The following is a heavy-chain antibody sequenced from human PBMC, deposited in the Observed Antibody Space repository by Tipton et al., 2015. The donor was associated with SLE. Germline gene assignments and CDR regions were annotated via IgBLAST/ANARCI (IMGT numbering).Heavy chain of an antibody. J-gene: IGHJ3*02. D-gene: IGHD4-23*01. CDR2: IYSGGST. CDR3: ARDTVGWYSGAFDI. V-gene: IGHV3-53*05. Sequence: SLRLSCAASGFTVSSNYMSWVRQAPGKGLEWVSVIYSGGSTYYADSVKGRFTISRDNSKNTLYLQMNSLRAEDTAVYYCARDTVGWYSGAFDIWGQGTMVTVSS. CDR1: GFTVSSNY.